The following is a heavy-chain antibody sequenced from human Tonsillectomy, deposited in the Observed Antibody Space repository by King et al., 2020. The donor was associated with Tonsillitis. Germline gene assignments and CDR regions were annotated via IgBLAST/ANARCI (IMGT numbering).Heavy chain of an antibody. CDR3: ARGPYDYVWGSYRYKGIDY. J-gene: IGHJ4*02. V-gene: IGHV4-34*01. D-gene: IGHD3-16*02. CDR1: GGSFSGYY. CDR2: INHSGST. Sequence: VQLQQWGAGLLKPSETLSLTCAVYGGSFSGYYWSWIRQPPGKGLEWIGEINHSGSTNYNPSLKSRVTISVDTSKNQFSLKLSSVTAADTAVYYCARGPYDYVWGSYRYKGIDYWGQGTLVTVSS.